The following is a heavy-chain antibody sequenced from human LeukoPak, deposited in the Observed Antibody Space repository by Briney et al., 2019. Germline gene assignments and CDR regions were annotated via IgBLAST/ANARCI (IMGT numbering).Heavy chain of an antibody. D-gene: IGHD3-9*01. CDR2: INHSGST. Sequence: PSETLSLTCAVYGGSFSGYYWSWIRQPPGKGLEWIGEINHSGSTNYNPSLKSRVTISVDTSKNQFSLKLSSVTAADTAVYYCARHRSRLRYFDGYYFDYWGQGTLVTVSS. CDR3: ARHRSRLRYFDGYYFDY. J-gene: IGHJ4*02. V-gene: IGHV4-34*01. CDR1: GGSFSGYY.